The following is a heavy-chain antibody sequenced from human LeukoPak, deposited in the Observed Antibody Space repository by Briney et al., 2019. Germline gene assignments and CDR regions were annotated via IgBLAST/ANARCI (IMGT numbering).Heavy chain of an antibody. CDR3: ASEVTTGPVDY. V-gene: IGHV3-66*01. D-gene: IGHD4-17*01. J-gene: IGHJ4*02. CDR1: GFTVSSNY. CDR2: IYSGGST. Sequence: GGSLRLSCAASGFTVSSNYMSWVRQAPGKGLEWVSVIYSGGSTYYADSVKGRFTISRDNSKTTLYLQMNSLRAEDTAVYYCASEVTTGPVDYWGQGTLVTVSS.